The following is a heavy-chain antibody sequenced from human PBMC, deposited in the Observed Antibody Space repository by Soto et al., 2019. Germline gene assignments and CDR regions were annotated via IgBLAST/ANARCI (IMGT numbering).Heavy chain of an antibody. CDR2: ISGSDGKT. CDR3: ARWSYLDY. CDR1: GFSFGSYA. J-gene: IGHJ4*02. D-gene: IGHD3-3*01. V-gene: IGHV3-23*01. Sequence: GSLRLSCAASGFSFGSYALSWVLQAPGKGLEWVSTISGSDGKTFYADSVKGRFSISRDTSQNTLYLQMNSLRADDTAIYYCARWSYLDYWGQGTRVTV.